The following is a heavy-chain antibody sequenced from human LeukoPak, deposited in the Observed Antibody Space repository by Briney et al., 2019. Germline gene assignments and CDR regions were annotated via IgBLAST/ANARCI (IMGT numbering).Heavy chain of an antibody. V-gene: IGHV3-30*04. CDR3: ARDNRYCLDY. CDR2: ISYDGSNK. CDR1: GFTFSSYA. D-gene: IGHD1-14*01. J-gene: IGHJ4*02. Sequence: PGGSLRLSCAASGFTFSSYAMHWVRQAPGKGLEWVAVISYDGSNKYYADSVKGRFTISRDNSKNTLYLQMNSLRAEDTAVYYCARDNRYCLDYWGQGTLVTVSS.